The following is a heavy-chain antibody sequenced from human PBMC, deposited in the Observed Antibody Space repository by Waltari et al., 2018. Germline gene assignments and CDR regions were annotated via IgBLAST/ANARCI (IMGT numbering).Heavy chain of an antibody. CDR2: IGTAGDT. CDR1: GFTFSSYD. J-gene: IGHJ4*02. V-gene: IGHV3-13*01. CDR3: AKSLGDTYGRYPMDY. Sequence: EVQLVESGGGLVQPGGSLRLSCAASGFTFSSYDMHWVRQATGKGLEWVSAIGTAGDTYYPGSVKGRFTISRENAKNSLYLQMNSLRAGDTAVYYCAKSLGDTYGRYPMDYWGQGTLVTVSS. D-gene: IGHD3-10*01.